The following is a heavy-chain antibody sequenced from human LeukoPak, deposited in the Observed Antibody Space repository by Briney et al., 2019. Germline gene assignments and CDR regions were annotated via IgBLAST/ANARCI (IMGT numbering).Heavy chain of an antibody. D-gene: IGHD3-22*01. CDR3: AKDLRRYYDSNGNNKYNWFDP. Sequence: PGGSLRLSCAASGFTFSSYAMSWVRQAPGKGLEWVSAISGSGGSTYYADSVKGRFTISRDNSKNTLYLQMNSLRAEDTAVYYCAKDLRRYYDSNGNNKYNWFDPWGQGTLVTVSS. V-gene: IGHV3-23*01. J-gene: IGHJ5*02. CDR2: ISGSGGST. CDR1: GFTFSSYA.